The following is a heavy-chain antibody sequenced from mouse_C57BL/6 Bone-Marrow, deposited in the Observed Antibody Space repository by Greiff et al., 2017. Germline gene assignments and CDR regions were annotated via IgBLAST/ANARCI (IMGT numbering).Heavy chain of an antibody. CDR1: GFNIKDDY. CDR3: TTSLVDY. J-gene: IGHJ2*01. V-gene: IGHV14-4*01. CDR2: IDPENGDT. Sequence: VQLQQSGAELVRPGASVKLSCTASGFNIKDDYMHWVKQRPEQGLEWIGWIDPENGDTEYASKFQGKATITADTSSNTAYLQLSSLTSEDTAVYDCTTSLVDYWGQGTTLTVSS.